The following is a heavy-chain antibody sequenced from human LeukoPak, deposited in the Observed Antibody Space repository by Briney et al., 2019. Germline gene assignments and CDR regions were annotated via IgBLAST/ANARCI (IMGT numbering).Heavy chain of an antibody. CDR1: GFTVSSNY. D-gene: IGHD6-19*01. CDR3: ARGGEQWLVQSSYYFDY. CDR2: IYSGGST. Sequence: PGGSLRLFCAASGFTVSSNYMSWVRQAPGKGLEWVSVIYSGGSTYYADPVKGRCTISRDNSKNTLYLQMNSLGAEDTAVYYCARGGEQWLVQSSYYFDYWGQGTLVTVSS. J-gene: IGHJ4*02. V-gene: IGHV3-66*01.